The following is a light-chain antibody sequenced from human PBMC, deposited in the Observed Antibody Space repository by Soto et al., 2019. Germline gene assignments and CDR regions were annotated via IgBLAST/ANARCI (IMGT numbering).Light chain of an antibody. CDR3: CSYTTSSTLV. CDR2: EVS. J-gene: IGLJ1*01. Sequence: QSALTQPASVSGSPGQSITISCTGTSSDVGAYNHVSWYQQHPGKAPQLIIYEVSNRPSGLSNRFSASKSGNTASLTISGLPDEDEDDYYCCSYTTSSTLVFGTGTKLTVL. V-gene: IGLV2-14*01. CDR1: SSDVGAYNH.